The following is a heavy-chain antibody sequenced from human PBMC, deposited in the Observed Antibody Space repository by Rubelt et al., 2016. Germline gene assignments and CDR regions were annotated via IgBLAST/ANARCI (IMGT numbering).Heavy chain of an antibody. CDR3: AKDKDYGDYGEKFDY. J-gene: IGHJ4*02. V-gene: IGHV3-23*01. Sequence: KGRFTISRDNSKNTLYLQMNSLRAEDTAVYYCAKDKDYGDYGEKFDYWGQGTLVTVSS. D-gene: IGHD4-17*01.